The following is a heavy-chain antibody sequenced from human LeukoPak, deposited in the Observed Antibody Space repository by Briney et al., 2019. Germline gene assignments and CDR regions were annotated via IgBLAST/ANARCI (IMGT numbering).Heavy chain of an antibody. Sequence: GGSLRLSCAASGFTFRSYVMSWVRQAPGKGLEWVSGISASGGSTYYADFVKGRFTISRDNSKNTVYMQIKSLRVDDTAVYYCAKGRAVDQTFDYWGQGTQLTVSS. CDR2: ISASGGST. CDR1: GFTFRSYV. D-gene: IGHD2-15*01. J-gene: IGHJ4*02. CDR3: AKGRAVDQTFDY. V-gene: IGHV3-23*01.